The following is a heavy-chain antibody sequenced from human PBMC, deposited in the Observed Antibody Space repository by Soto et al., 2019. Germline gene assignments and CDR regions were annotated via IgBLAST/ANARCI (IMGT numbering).Heavy chain of an antibody. CDR3: ARDVIAAAGTGY. CDR2: ISYDGSNK. J-gene: IGHJ4*02. Sequence: GGSLRLSCAASGFTFSSYAMHWVRQAPGKGLEWVAVISYDGSNKYYADSVKGRFTISRDNAKNSLYLQMNSLRAEDTAVYYCARDVIAAAGTGYWGQGTLVTV. CDR1: GFTFSSYA. D-gene: IGHD6-13*01. V-gene: IGHV3-30-3*01.